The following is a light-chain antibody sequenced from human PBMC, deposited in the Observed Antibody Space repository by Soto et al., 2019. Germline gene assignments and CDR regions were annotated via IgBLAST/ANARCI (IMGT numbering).Light chain of an antibody. CDR3: QQYGALPPT. V-gene: IGKV3-20*01. Sequence: EIVLTQFPGALSLSPGERVTLSCRASQTVSNTYLAWYQQKSGQAPKFLIYGASNKATGIPDRFSGSGSGTEFTLTISRLEPEDFAVYYCQQYGALPPTFGGGTKVEMK. CDR2: GAS. CDR1: QTVSNTY. J-gene: IGKJ4*01.